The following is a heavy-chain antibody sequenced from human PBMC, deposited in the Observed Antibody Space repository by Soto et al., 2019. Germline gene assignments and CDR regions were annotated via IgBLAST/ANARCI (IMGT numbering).Heavy chain of an antibody. CDR2: ISYDGSNK. CDR1: GFTFSSYG. V-gene: IGHV3-30*18. Sequence: VGSLRLSCAGSGFTFSSYGMHWVRQAPGKGLEWVAVISYDGSNKYYADSMKGRFTISRDNSKNTLYLQMNSLRAEDTAVYYCAKDGIVSYYYGMDVWGQGTTVTVSS. CDR3: AKDGIVSYYYGMDV. J-gene: IGHJ6*02. D-gene: IGHD1-26*01.